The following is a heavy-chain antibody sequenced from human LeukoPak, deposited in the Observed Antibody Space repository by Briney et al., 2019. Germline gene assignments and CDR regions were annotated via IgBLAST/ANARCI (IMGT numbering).Heavy chain of an antibody. V-gene: IGHV3-48*03. CDR1: EFTFSSYE. CDR2: ISSSATTI. D-gene: IGHD3-22*01. J-gene: IGHJ4*02. CDR3: ARAIGSSGDSGYFDY. Sequence: GGSLRLSCAASEFTFSSYEMNWVRQAPGKGLEWVSTISSSATTISYADSVKGRFTISRDNAKNSLYLQMNSLRAEDTAVYYCARAIGSSGDSGYFDYLGQGTLVTVSS.